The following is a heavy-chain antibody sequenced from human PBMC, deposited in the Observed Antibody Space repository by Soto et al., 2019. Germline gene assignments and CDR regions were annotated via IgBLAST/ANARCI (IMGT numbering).Heavy chain of an antibody. D-gene: IGHD3-10*01. J-gene: IGHJ4*02. CDR3: AKDLWFGELSPEDY. V-gene: IGHV3-23*01. Sequence: EVQLLESGGGLVQPGGSLRLSCAASGFTFSSYAKSWVRQAPGKGLEWVSTISGDGGSTYYADSVKGRFTISRDDSKNTVYLQMNSLRAEDTAVYYCAKDLWFGELSPEDYWGQGTLGPVSS. CDR1: GFTFSSYA. CDR2: ISGDGGST.